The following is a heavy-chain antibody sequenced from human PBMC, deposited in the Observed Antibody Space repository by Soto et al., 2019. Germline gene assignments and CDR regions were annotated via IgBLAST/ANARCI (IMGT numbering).Heavy chain of an antibody. CDR3: ARYSTSAPKDY. V-gene: IGHV5-51*01. D-gene: IGHD5-18*01. Sequence: PGESLKISCKGSGYSFTTYWIAWVRQMPGKGLEWVGIIYPGDSDTRYSPSFEGHVTISVDKSISTAFLQWNSLKASDNAIYYCARYSTSAPKDYWGQGTLVTVSS. CDR1: GYSFTTYW. CDR2: IYPGDSDT. J-gene: IGHJ4*01.